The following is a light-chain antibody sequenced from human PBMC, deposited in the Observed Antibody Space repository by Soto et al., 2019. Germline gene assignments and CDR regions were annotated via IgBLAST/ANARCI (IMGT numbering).Light chain of an antibody. V-gene: IGKV3D-7*01. CDR3: LQDINYPWT. CDR2: GAS. CDR1: QSVSSSY. J-gene: IGKJ1*01. Sequence: EIVLTQSPGTLSLSPGERATLSCRASQSVSSSYLAWYQQKPGKPPKVLIYGASNLQSGVPPRFSGSGSGTDFTLAISSLQPEDSATYYCLQDINYPWTFGQGTKVEIK.